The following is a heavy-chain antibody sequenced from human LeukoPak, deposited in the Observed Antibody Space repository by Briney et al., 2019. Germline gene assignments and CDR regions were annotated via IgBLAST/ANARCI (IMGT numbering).Heavy chain of an antibody. D-gene: IGHD6-13*01. CDR1: GGSISSSSYY. CDR3: ARRAPSSSRLNWFDP. Sequence: IPSETLSLTCTVSGGSISSSSYYWGWIRQPPGKGLEWVGSIYYSGSTYYNPSLKSRVTISVDTSKNQFSLKLSSVTAADTAVYYCARRAPSSSRLNWFDPWGQGTLVTVSS. V-gene: IGHV4-39*01. CDR2: IYYSGST. J-gene: IGHJ5*02.